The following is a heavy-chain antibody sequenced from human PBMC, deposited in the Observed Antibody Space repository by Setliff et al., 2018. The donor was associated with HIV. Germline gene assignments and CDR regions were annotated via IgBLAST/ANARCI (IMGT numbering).Heavy chain of an antibody. V-gene: IGHV4-34*09. CDR3: ARSGYCVGTDCYRGPLDY. CDR1: GGSFNDYS. CDR2: TSHNGES. J-gene: IGHJ4*02. Sequence: LSLTCAVYGGSFNDYSWTWIRQAPGKGLEWIGETSHNGESSYNTSLTSRVTISVDTSKRQFSLKLTSVTAADTAVYYCARSGYCVGTDCYRGPLDYWGQGVLVTV. D-gene: IGHD2-21*01.